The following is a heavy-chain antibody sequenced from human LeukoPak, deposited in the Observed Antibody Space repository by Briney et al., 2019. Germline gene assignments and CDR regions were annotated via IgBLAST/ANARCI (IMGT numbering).Heavy chain of an antibody. CDR1: DSSLTFYW. V-gene: IGHV5-10-1*01. CDR2: IALSDSQA. Sequence: GESLKISCKDFDSSLTFYWISWVRQMPRKGLEWMGKIALSDSQATYNPSFQGHVTISADKSINTVYLYWSSLEASDTAMYYCTWGTSSTKIDSWGQGTLVTVSS. CDR3: TWGTSSTKIDS. D-gene: IGHD3-16*01. J-gene: IGHJ4*02.